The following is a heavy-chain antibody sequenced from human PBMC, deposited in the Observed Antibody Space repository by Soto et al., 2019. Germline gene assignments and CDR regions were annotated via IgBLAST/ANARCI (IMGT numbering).Heavy chain of an antibody. CDR1: GFTFNSYA. Sequence: XGSLRLSCSAAGFTFNSYAMNWVRQAPGKGLAWVSAIGTDGNTYYANSVKGRFTISRDNSRTTLYLQMNSLRVEDTALYYCVRKYPGTRPFDSWGQGTLVTVSS. D-gene: IGHD2-2*01. J-gene: IGHJ4*01. CDR3: VRKYPGTRPFDS. CDR2: IGTDGNT. V-gene: IGHV3-23*01.